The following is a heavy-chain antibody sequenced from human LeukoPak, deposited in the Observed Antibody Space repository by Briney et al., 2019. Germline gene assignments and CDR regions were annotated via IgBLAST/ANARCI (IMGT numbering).Heavy chain of an antibody. CDR1: GYTFSDYD. J-gene: IGHJ5*02. Sequence: ASVKVSCKASGYTFSDYDISWVRQAPGQGLEWMAWINPFSDARSYAQKFQGRVTMTWDMSTTTVFMELSRLRSDDTAVYYCATSTITHTRDPWGQGTLVTVSS. CDR3: ATSTITHTRDP. CDR2: INPFSDAR. V-gene: IGHV1-2*02. D-gene: IGHD1-1*01.